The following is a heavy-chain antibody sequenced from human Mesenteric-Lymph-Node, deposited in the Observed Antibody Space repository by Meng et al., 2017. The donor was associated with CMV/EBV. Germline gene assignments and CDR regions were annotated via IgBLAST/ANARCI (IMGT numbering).Heavy chain of an antibody. Sequence: GESLKISCAASGFTFSSYSMNWVRQAPGKGLEWVSSISGSSSYIYYADSVKGRFTISRDNAKNSLYLQMNSLRAEDTAVYYCARVGGVYDPRSYGMDVWGQGTTVTVSS. V-gene: IGHV3-21*01. J-gene: IGHJ6*02. D-gene: IGHD3-3*01. CDR2: ISGSSSYI. CDR1: GFTFSSYS. CDR3: ARVGGVYDPRSYGMDV.